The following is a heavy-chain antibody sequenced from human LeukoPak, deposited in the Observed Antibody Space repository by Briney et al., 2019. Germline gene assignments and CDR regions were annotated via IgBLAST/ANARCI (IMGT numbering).Heavy chain of an antibody. CDR1: GFTFSSYW. Sequence: GGSLRLSCAASGFTFSSYWMSWVRQAPGKGLEWVANIKRDGSEKSVKGRFPISRDNAKNSLYLQMNSLRAEDTAVYYCARDPHYGMDVWGKGTTVTVSS. CDR3: ARDPHYGMDV. V-gene: IGHV3-7*03. J-gene: IGHJ6*04. CDR2: IKRDGSEK.